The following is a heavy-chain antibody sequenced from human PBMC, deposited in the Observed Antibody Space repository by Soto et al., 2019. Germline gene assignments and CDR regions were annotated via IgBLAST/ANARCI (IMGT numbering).Heavy chain of an antibody. CDR3: EKGRQYPRDSFHH. D-gene: IGHD2-2*01. V-gene: IGHV3-23*01. Sequence: EVKLLESGGGLVQPGGSLRLSCGVSGFTVTSNGVSWVRQAPGKGLEWVSAISPNGQGIWYADSVKGRFTISRDISRNTFFLKRDSLRAEDTAVYYGEKGRQYPRDSFHHWGQGTLV. J-gene: IGHJ4*02. CDR2: ISPNGQGI. CDR1: GFTVTSNG.